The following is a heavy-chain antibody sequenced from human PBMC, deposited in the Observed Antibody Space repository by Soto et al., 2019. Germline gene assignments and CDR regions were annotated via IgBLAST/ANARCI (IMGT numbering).Heavy chain of an antibody. CDR1: GYTFTSFV. Sequence: GASVKVSCKASGYTFTSFVISRVRQAPGQRLEWMGWINAGNGNTKYSQKFQGRVTITRDTSASTAYMELSSLRSEDTAVYYCARSSSTSNSGFDPWGQGTLVTVSS. V-gene: IGHV1-3*01. J-gene: IGHJ5*02. D-gene: IGHD2-2*01. CDR3: ARSSSTSNSGFDP. CDR2: INAGNGNT.